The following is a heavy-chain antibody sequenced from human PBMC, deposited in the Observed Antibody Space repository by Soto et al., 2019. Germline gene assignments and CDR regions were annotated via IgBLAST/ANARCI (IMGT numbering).Heavy chain of an antibody. CDR3: ARTAAAGTAYRF. CDR1: GYMFTSYA. Sequence: QVQLVQSGAEVKKPGASVKVSCKTSGYMFTSYAIHWVRQAPGQRLEWMGWINAGSSSTKYSQNFRDRVTITRDTSASTAYMDLSSLRSEDTAVYYCARTAAAGTAYRFWGQGTLVTVSS. CDR2: INAGSSST. D-gene: IGHD6-13*01. V-gene: IGHV1-3*01. J-gene: IGHJ4*02.